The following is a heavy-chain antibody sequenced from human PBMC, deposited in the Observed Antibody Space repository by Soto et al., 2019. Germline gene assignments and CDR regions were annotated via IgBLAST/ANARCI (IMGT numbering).Heavy chain of an antibody. J-gene: IGHJ6*02. CDR3: ALLGRSGSGRPYYYGMDV. V-gene: IGHV3-23*01. Sequence: EVQLLESGGGLVQPGGSLRLSCAVSGLTFSYFAMSWVRQAPGKGLEWVSAISGSGGITYYADSVKGRFTISRDNSKNTRFLQMNSLSAEDTAVYYCALLGRSGSGRPYYYGMDVWGQGTTVTVSS. D-gene: IGHD3-10*01. CDR2: ISGSGGIT. CDR1: GLTFSYFA.